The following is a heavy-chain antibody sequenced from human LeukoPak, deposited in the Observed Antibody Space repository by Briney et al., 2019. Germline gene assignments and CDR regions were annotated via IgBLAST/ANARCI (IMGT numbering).Heavy chain of an antibody. CDR1: GSSISSYY. V-gene: IGHV4-4*07. CDR3: ARDRVGVVVPAAIRYYYYMDV. J-gene: IGHJ6*03. Sequence: SETLSLTCTVSGSSISSYYWSWIRQPAGKGLEWIGRIYTSGSTNYNPSLKSRVTMSVDTSKNQFSLKLSSVTAADTAVYYCARDRVGVVVPAAIRYYYYMDVWGKGTTVTVSS. D-gene: IGHD2-2*01. CDR2: IYTSGST.